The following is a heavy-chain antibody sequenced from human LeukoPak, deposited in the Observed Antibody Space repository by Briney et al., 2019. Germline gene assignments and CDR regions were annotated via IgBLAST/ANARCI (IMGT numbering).Heavy chain of an antibody. Sequence: GGSLRLSCAASGSTFSTYAMSWVRQAPGKGLEWVSSISASGGSTYYADSVQGRFTVSRDNSKNTLYLQMNSLRAEDTAVFYCATYYGSGTYFLYWGQGTLVTVPS. CDR3: ATYYGSGTYFLY. CDR2: ISASGGST. J-gene: IGHJ4*02. D-gene: IGHD3-10*01. CDR1: GSTFSTYA. V-gene: IGHV3-23*01.